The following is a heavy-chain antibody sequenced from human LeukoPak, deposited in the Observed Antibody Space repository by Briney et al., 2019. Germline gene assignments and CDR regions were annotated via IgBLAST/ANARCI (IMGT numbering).Heavy chain of an antibody. CDR1: GVTVSSNY. J-gene: IGHJ4*02. Sequence: PGGSLRLSCAASGVTVSSNYMNWVRQAPGKGLEWVSILYSGGNTYYADSVKGRFTISRDNSKNTLYLQMNSLRAEDTAVYYCARDILTKQAYSGYDNWGQGTLVTVSS. D-gene: IGHD5-12*01. V-gene: IGHV3-66*01. CDR2: LYSGGNT. CDR3: ARDILTKQAYSGYDN.